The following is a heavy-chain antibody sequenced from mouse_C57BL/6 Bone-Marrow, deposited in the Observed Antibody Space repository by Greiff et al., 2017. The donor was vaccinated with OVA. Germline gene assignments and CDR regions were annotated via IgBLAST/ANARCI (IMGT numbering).Heavy chain of an antibody. D-gene: IGHD1-1*01. CDR1: GFSLSTFGMG. CDR2: IWWDDDK. CDR3: ARIEDYGSSYNFDY. Sequence: QVTLKVCGPGILQPSQTLSLTCSFSGFSLSTFGMGVGWIRQPSGKGLEWLAHIWWDDDKYYNPALKSRLTISKDTSHNQVFLKIANVDTADTATYYCARIEDYGSSYNFDYWGQGTTLTVAS. V-gene: IGHV8-8*01. J-gene: IGHJ2*01.